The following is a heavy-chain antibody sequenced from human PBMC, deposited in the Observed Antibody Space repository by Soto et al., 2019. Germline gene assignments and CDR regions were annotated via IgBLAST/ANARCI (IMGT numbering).Heavy chain of an antibody. J-gene: IGHJ5*01. CDR2: IYWDDYK. D-gene: IGHD2-2*01. CDR1: GFSLSTSGVG. CDR3: AFTRGYCTTTSCHNWSES. V-gene: IGHV2-5*02. Sequence: SGPTLVNPTQTLTLTCTVSGFSLSTSGVGVGWIRQPPGRALEWLALIYWDDYKHYSPSLKSRLIITRGASKNQVVLTVTNLDPVDTGTYYCAFTRGYCTTTSCHNWSESWDQGTLVTVSS.